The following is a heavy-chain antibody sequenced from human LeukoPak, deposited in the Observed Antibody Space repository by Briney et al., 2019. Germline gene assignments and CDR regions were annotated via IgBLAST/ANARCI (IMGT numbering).Heavy chain of an antibody. Sequence: PGGSLRLSCAASGFTFSSYSMNWVRQAPGKGLEWVSSISSSSSYIYYADSVKGRFTISRDNARNSLYLQMNSLRAEDTAVYYCARFSSSSINYWGQGTLVTVSS. V-gene: IGHV3-21*01. D-gene: IGHD6-13*01. CDR3: ARFSSSSINY. CDR1: GFTFSSYS. J-gene: IGHJ4*02. CDR2: ISSSSSYI.